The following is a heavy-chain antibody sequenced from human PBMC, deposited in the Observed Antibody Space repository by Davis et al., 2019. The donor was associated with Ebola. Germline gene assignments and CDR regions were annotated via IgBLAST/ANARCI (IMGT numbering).Heavy chain of an antibody. CDR2: ISYDGSNK. D-gene: IGHD2-21*01. V-gene: IGHV3-30-3*01. J-gene: IGHJ3*02. CDR3: ARGYCGGDCHTDAFDI. CDR1: GFTFSSYA. Sequence: PGGSLRLSCAASGFTFSSYAMHWVRQAPGKGLEWVAVISYDGSNKYYADSVKGRFTISRDNSKNTLYLQMNSLRAEDTAVYYCARGYCGGDCHTDAFDIWGQGTMVTVSS.